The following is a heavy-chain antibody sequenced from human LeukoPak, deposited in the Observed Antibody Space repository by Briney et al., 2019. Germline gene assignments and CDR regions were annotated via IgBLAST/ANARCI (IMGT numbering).Heavy chain of an antibody. V-gene: IGHV3-30-3*01. CDR2: VSYDGSNK. J-gene: IGHJ3*02. CDR3: ARVQGAYCSGGSCYAHDAFDI. Sequence: GGSLRLSCAASGFTFSSYAMHWVRQAPGKGLEWVAVVSYDGSNKYYADSVKGRFTISRDNSKNTLYLQMNSLRAEDTAVYYCARVQGAYCSGGSCYAHDAFDIWGQGTMVTVSS. CDR1: GFTFSSYA. D-gene: IGHD2-15*01.